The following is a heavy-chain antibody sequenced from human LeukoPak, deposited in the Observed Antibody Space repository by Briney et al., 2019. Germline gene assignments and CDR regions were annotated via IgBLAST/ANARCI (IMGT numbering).Heavy chain of an antibody. V-gene: IGHV4-34*01. J-gene: IGHJ4*02. CDR2: INHSGST. CDR1: GGSFSGYY. CDR3: ARGRIRIAAAGFDY. Sequence: SGTLSLTCAVYGGSFSGYYWSWIRQPPGKGLEWIGEINHSGSTNYNPSLKSRVTISVDTSKNQFSLKLSSVTAADTAVYYCARGRIRIAAAGFDYWGQGTLVTVSS. D-gene: IGHD6-13*01.